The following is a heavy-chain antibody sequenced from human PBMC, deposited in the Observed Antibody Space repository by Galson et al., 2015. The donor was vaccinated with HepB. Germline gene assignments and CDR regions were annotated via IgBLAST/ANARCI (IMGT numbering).Heavy chain of an antibody. CDR3: ARMGYSGYEYAFDI. V-gene: IGHV7-4-1*02. CDR1: GYTFTSYA. Sequence: VKVSCKASGYTFTSYAMNWVRQAPGQGLEWMGWINTNTGNPTYAQGFTGRFVFSLDTSVSTAYLQISSLKAEDTAVYYCARMGYSGYEYAFDIWGQGTMVTVSS. J-gene: IGHJ3*02. D-gene: IGHD5-12*01. CDR2: INTNTGNP.